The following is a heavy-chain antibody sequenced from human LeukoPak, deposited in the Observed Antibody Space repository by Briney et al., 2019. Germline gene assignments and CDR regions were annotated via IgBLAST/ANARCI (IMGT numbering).Heavy chain of an antibody. Sequence: GGSLRLSCAASGFTFSSYAMSWVRQAPGKGLEWVSAISGSGGSTYYADSVKGRFTISRDNSKNTLYLQMNSLRAEDTAVYYCAKDSPIDIVVVPAPNDYWGQGTLVTVSS. V-gene: IGHV3-23*01. D-gene: IGHD2-2*01. CDR1: GFTFSSYA. CDR2: ISGSGGST. J-gene: IGHJ4*02. CDR3: AKDSPIDIVVVPAPNDY.